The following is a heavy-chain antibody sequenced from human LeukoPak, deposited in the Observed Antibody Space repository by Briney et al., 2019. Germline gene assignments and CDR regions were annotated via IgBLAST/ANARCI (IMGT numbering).Heavy chain of an antibody. CDR3: ARKSIPGYSSSWFDY. Sequence: SETLSLTCTVSGGSISSGSYYWSWIRQPAGKGLEWIGRFWTSGSTNYNPSLKSRVTISVDTSKNQFSLMLSSVTAADTAVYYCARKSIPGYSSSWFDYWGQGTLVTVSS. CDR1: GGSISSGSYY. V-gene: IGHV4-61*02. J-gene: IGHJ4*02. CDR2: FWTSGST. D-gene: IGHD6-13*01.